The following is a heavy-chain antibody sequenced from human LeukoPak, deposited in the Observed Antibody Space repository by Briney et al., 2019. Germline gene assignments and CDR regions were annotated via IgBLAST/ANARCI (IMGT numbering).Heavy chain of an antibody. V-gene: IGHV4-4*07. Sequence: SETLSLTCTVSGGSISDDHWNWLRQSAGKGLEWIGRIYTSGTTHYNPSLKSRITVSLDRSENQFSLRLTSVTAADTAVYYCARSPFCGSDCPSPFDYWGQGTLVTVSS. CDR3: ARSPFCGSDCPSPFDY. D-gene: IGHD2-21*02. CDR2: IYTSGTT. J-gene: IGHJ4*02. CDR1: GGSISDDH.